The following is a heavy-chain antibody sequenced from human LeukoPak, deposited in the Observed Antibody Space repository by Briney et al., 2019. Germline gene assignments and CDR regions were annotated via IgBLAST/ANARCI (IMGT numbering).Heavy chain of an antibody. Sequence: EPSETLSLTCTVSGGSFSSYYWSWIRQPPGKGLEWIGYIYYSGSTNYNPSLKSRVTISVDTSKNQFSLRLSSVTAADTAVYYCARSTVRAALLWFGESSFDYWGQGTLVTVSS. CDR1: GGSFSSYY. J-gene: IGHJ4*02. CDR3: ARSTVRAALLWFGESSFDY. CDR2: IYYSGST. D-gene: IGHD3-10*01. V-gene: IGHV4-59*08.